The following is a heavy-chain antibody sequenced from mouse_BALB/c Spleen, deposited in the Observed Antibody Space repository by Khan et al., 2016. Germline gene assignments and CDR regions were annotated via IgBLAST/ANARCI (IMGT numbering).Heavy chain of an antibody. D-gene: IGHD1-1*01. V-gene: IGHV3-2*02. J-gene: IGHJ2*01. Sequence: EVQLQESGPGLVKPSQSLSLTCTVTGYSITSDYAWNWIRQFPGNKLEWMGYISSSGSTSYNPSLKSRISITRDTSKNQFFLQLNSGTTKDTATYYCARDYYGSSYFDYWGQGTTLTVSS. CDR2: ISSSGST. CDR3: ARDYYGSSYFDY. CDR1: GYSITSDYA.